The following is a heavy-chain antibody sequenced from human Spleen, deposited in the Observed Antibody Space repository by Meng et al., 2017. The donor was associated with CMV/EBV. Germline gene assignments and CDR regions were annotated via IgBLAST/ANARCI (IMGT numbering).Heavy chain of an antibody. D-gene: IGHD3-3*01. CDR3: ARDSFWSAYYYGMDV. J-gene: IGHJ6*02. Sequence: GTLKISCAASGFTFSGYWMHWVRQAPGRGLVWVSRINPDGSSTSYADSVKGRFTISRDNAKNTLYLQMNSPRAEDTAVYYCARDSFWSAYYYGMDVWGQGTTVTVSS. CDR2: INPDGSST. V-gene: IGHV3-74*01. CDR1: GFTFSGYW.